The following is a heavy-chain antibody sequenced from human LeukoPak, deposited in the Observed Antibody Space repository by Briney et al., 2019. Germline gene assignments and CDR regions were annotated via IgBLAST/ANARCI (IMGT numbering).Heavy chain of an antibody. CDR1: GGSFSGYY. D-gene: IGHD6-13*01. Sequence: SGTLSLTCAVYGGSFSGYYWSWIRQPPGKGLEWIGEINHSGSTNYNPSLKSRVTISVDTSKNQFSLKLSSVTAADTAVYYCASRIAAAGSYFDYWGQGTLVTVSS. CDR2: INHSGST. J-gene: IGHJ4*02. CDR3: ASRIAAAGSYFDY. V-gene: IGHV4-34*01.